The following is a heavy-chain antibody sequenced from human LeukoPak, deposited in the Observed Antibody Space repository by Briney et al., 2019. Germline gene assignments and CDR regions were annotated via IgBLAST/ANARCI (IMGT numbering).Heavy chain of an antibody. J-gene: IGHJ4*02. V-gene: IGHV3-74*01. CDR2: INTDGSYT. CDR3: AREIMGYDTSGPGK. Sequence: GGSLRLSCAVSGFTFSNYWMHWVRQAPGKGLVWVSRINTDGSYTRYADSVKGRFTISRDNAKDTLYLQMNSLRVEDTAVYYCAREIMGYDTSGPGKWGQGTLVTVSS. D-gene: IGHD3-22*01. CDR1: GFTFSNYW.